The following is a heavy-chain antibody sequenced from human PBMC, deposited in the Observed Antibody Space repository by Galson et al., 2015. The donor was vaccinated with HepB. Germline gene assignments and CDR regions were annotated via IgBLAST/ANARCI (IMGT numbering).Heavy chain of an antibody. V-gene: IGHV3-74*01. CDR2: IRSDGSST. Sequence: SLRLSCAASGFTFSTYAMHWVRQAPGKGLVWVSRIRSDGSSTTYADSVKGRFTISRDNAKNTLYLQMNSLRAEDTAVYYCAREGNCGRDCLHFDLWGRGSLVTVPS. CDR1: GFTFSTYA. J-gene: IGHJ4*02. D-gene: IGHD2-21*01. CDR3: AREGNCGRDCLHFDL.